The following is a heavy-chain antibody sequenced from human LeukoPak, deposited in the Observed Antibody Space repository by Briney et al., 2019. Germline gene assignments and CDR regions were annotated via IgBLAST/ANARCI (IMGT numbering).Heavy chain of an antibody. CDR3: ARDGPIDINDVDTAMPFDY. D-gene: IGHD5-18*01. CDR1: GYTFTNYY. V-gene: IGHV1-46*01. CDR2: MNPGGGST. Sequence: ASVQVSCKASGYTFTNYYMHWVRQTPGQGLEWMAIMNPGGGSTTYAQKLQGRATMTRDTSADTSTTTVYMELNSLRSEDTAVYYCARDGPIDINDVDTAMPFDYWGQGTLVTVSS. J-gene: IGHJ4*02.